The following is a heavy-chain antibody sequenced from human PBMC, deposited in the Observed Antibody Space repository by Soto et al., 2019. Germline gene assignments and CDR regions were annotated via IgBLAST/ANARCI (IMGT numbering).Heavy chain of an antibody. J-gene: IGHJ6*02. CDR2: ISAYNGNT. V-gene: IGHV1-18*04. CDR3: VRESYYDILTGLSYYYGMDV. D-gene: IGHD3-9*01. CDR1: GYTFTSYG. Sequence: QVQLMQSGVEVKKAGASVKVSCKASGYTFTSYGISWVRQAPGPGLEWMGWISAYNGNTNYAQKLQGRVTMTTDTSTNTAYMELRSRRSDDTAVYYCVRESYYDILTGLSYYYGMDVWGQGTTVTVSS.